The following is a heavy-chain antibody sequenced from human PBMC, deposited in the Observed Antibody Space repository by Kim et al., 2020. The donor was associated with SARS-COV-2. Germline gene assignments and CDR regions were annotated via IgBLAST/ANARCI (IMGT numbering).Heavy chain of an antibody. Sequence: SETLSLTCTVSGGSISSSSYYWGWIRQPPGKGLEWIGSIYYSGSTYYNPSLKSRVTISVDTSKNQFSLKLSSVTAADTAVYYCARLRLEWLSDIDYWGQGTLVTVSS. CDR2: IYYSGST. V-gene: IGHV4-39*01. D-gene: IGHD3-3*01. CDR3: ARLRLEWLSDIDY. J-gene: IGHJ4*02. CDR1: GGSISSSSYY.